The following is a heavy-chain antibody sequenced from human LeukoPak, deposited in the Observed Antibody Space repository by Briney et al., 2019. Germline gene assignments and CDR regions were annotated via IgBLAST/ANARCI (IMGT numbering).Heavy chain of an antibody. Sequence: PSETLSLTCAVYGGSFSGYYWSWIRQPPGKGLEWIGELNHSGSTNYNPSLKSRVTISVDTSKNQFSLKLSSVTAADTAVYYCASRVADDYRGYYYYYYGMDVWGQGTTVTVSS. CDR3: ASRVADDYRGYYYYYYGMDV. CDR1: GGSFSGYY. CDR2: LNHSGST. D-gene: IGHD5-12*01. V-gene: IGHV4-34*01. J-gene: IGHJ6*02.